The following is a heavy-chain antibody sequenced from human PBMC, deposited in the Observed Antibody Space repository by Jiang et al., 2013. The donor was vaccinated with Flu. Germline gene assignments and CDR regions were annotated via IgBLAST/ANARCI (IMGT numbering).Heavy chain of an antibody. CDR3: AILGREYCSSTSCYRDDHYGMDV. Sequence: SGAEVKKPGASVKVSCKASGYTFTSYAMHWVRQAPGQRLEWMGWINAGNGNTKYSQKFQGRVTITRDTSASTAYMELSSLRSEDTAVYYCAILGREYCSSTSCYRDDHYGMDVWGKRDHGHRLL. J-gene: IGHJ6*04. V-gene: IGHV1-3*01. D-gene: IGHD2-2*01. CDR2: INAGNGNT. CDR1: GYTFTSYA.